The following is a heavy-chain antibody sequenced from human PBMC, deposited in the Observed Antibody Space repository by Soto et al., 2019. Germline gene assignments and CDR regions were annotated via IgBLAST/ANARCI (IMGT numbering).Heavy chain of an antibody. CDR2: IVVGSNNR. CDR3: ARDGALGENHYYYGMDV. Sequence: SVKVSCKASGITFNRSAIQWVRQARGQRLEWVGWIVVGSNNRDYAQKLQGRVTMTTDTSTSTAYMELRSLRSDDTAVYYCARDGALGENHYYYGMDVWGQGTTVTVSS. CDR1: GITFNRSA. J-gene: IGHJ6*02. D-gene: IGHD3-16*01. V-gene: IGHV1-58*02.